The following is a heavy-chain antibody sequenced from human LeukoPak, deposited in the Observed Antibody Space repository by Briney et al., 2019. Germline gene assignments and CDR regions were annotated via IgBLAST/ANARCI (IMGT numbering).Heavy chain of an antibody. CDR3: AREMAYGSSSVWFDP. J-gene: IGHJ5*02. CDR1: GGSFSGYY. V-gene: IGHV4-34*01. CDR2: INHSGST. Sequence: SETLSLTCAVYGGSFSGYYWSWIRQPPGKGLEWIGEINHSGSTNYNPSLRSRVTISVDTSKNQFSLKLTSVTAADTAVYYCAREMAYGSSSVWFDPWGQGTLVTVSS. D-gene: IGHD6-6*01.